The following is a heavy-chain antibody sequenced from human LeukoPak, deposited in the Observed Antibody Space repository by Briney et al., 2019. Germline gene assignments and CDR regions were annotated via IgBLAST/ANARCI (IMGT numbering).Heavy chain of an antibody. D-gene: IGHD5-18*01. J-gene: IGHJ4*02. CDR1: GFTFSSYA. Sequence: GGSLRLSCAASGFTFSSYAMSWVRQAPGKGLEWVSAISGSGGSTYYADSVKGRFTISRDNSKNTLYLQMNGLRAEDTAVYYCTKDRWGYSYTNCFDYWGQGTLVTVSS. CDR2: ISGSGGST. CDR3: TKDRWGYSYTNCFDY. V-gene: IGHV3-23*01.